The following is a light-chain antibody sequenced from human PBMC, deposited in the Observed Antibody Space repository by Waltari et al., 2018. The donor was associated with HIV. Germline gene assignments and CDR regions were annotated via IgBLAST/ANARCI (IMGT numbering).Light chain of an antibody. V-gene: IGLV1-40*01. CDR1: SSNIGAGYD. J-gene: IGLJ3*02. CDR3: QSYDSSLSGWV. Sequence: QSVLTQPPSVSGAPGQRVTISCTGSSSNIGAGYDVHWYQQLPGTAPKLLIYVNVNRPSGFPGRISGSKSGTSASLAITGLQAEDEAVYYCQSYDSSLSGWVFGGGTKLTVL. CDR2: VNV.